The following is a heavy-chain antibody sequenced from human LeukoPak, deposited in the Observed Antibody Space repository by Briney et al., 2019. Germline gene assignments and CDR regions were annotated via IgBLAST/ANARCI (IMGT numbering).Heavy chain of an antibody. CDR3: AKDTVVPDAFDI. Sequence: GGSLRLSCAASGFTFSSYWMHWVRQAPGKGLVWVSRINSDGSSTSYADSVEGRFTISRDNAKNTLYLQMDSLRAEDTAVYYCAKDTVVPDAFDIWGQGTMVTVSS. CDR2: INSDGSST. CDR1: GFTFSSYW. V-gene: IGHV3-74*01. J-gene: IGHJ3*02. D-gene: IGHD4-23*01.